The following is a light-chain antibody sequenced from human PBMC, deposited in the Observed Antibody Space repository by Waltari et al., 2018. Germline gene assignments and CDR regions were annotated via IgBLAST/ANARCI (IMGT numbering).Light chain of an antibody. CDR2: WAY. J-gene: IGKJ2*01. CDR1: QSVLYSSNNKNY. Sequence: DIVTTQYPDSLAVSLGERATISCTSSQSVLYSSNNKNYLDLYRQKPGQPPNLLIYWAYTRESGLPDQLSGSGSGSDFTLTISILQAQHVAGNYWQQFYDSPRTVDQGTKLEI. CDR3: QQFYDSPRT. V-gene: IGKV4-1*01.